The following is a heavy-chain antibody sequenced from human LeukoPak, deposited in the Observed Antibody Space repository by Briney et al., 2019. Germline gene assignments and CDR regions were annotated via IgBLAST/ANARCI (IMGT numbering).Heavy chain of an antibody. CDR3: ARLLGDGYNYYYYYMDV. D-gene: IGHD5-24*01. Sequence: GESLKISCKGSGYSFTSYWIGWVRQMPGKGLEWMGIIYPGDSDTRYSPSFQGQVTISADKSISTAYLQWSSLRASDTAMYYCARLLGDGYNYYYYYMDVWGKGTTVTVSS. J-gene: IGHJ6*03. V-gene: IGHV5-51*01. CDR1: GYSFTSYW. CDR2: IYPGDSDT.